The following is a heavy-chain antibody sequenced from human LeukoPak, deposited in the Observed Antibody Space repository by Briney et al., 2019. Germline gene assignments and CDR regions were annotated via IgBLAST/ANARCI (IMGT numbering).Heavy chain of an antibody. V-gene: IGHV1-2*02. J-gene: IGHJ5*02. CDR1: GYTFTGYY. D-gene: IGHD1-26*01. CDR3: ARDVSGSYRYNWFDP. CDR2: INPNSGGT. Sequence: ASVKVFCKASGYTFTGYYMHWVRQAPGQGLEWMGWINPNSGGTNYAQKFQGRVTMTRDTSISTAYMELSRLRSDDTAVYYCARDVSGSYRYNWFDPWGQGTLVTVSS.